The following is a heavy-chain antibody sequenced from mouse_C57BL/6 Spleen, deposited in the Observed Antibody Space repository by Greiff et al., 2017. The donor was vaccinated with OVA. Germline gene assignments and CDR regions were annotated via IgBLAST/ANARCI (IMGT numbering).Heavy chain of an antibody. J-gene: IGHJ2*01. CDR2: IYPGDGDT. CDR3: APTTVVATSDY. CDR1: GYAFSSSW. D-gene: IGHD1-1*01. Sequence: QVQLQQSGPELVKPGASVKISCKASGYAFSSSWMNWVKQRPGKGLEWIGRIYPGDGDTNYNGKFKGKATLTADKSSSTAYMQLSSLTSEDSAVYFCAPTTVVATSDYWGQGTTLTVSS. V-gene: IGHV1-82*01.